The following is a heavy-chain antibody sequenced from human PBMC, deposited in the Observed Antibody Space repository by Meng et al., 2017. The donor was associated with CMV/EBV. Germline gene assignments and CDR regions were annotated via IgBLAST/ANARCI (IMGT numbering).Heavy chain of an antibody. D-gene: IGHD4-23*01. Sequence: QVQLGQSGAEGKKLGSPVKASCKASGGTFSSYAISWVRQASGQGLEWMGGIIPIFGTANYAQKFQGRVTITADESTSTAYMELSSLRSEDTAVYYCARAGDYGGRGYFDYWGQGTLVTVSS. J-gene: IGHJ4*02. CDR2: IIPIFGTA. V-gene: IGHV1-69*12. CDR1: GGTFSSYA. CDR3: ARAGDYGGRGYFDY.